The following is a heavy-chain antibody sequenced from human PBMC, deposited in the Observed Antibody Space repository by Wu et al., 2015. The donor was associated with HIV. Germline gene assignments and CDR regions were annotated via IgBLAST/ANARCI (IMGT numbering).Heavy chain of an antibody. CDR2: ISAYNGNT. J-gene: IGHJ6*02. D-gene: IGHD3-16*02. CDR1: GYTLTDNY. CDR3: ARRELSGGMDV. V-gene: IGHV1-18*04. Sequence: QVLLVQSGAEVKEPGASVKVSCRASGYTLTDNYLHWLRQAPGQGLEWMGWISAYNGNTNYAQKLQGRVTMTTDTSTSTAYMELTRLRSDDTAVYYCARRELSGGMDVVGPRDHGHRLL.